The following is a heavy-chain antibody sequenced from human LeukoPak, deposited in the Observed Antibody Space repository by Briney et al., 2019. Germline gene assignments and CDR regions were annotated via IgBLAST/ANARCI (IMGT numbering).Heavy chain of an antibody. CDR1: GYTSISYG. D-gene: IGHD3-22*01. V-gene: IGHV1-18*01. J-gene: IGHJ4*02. Sequence: ASVRVSCTASGYTSISYGISWVRHSPGQGLEWMGWISAYNGNTNYAQKLQGRVTMTTDTSTSTASMELRSLRYDDTAAYYCARYYYDSSGYYGFAYWGQGTLVTVSS. CDR3: ARYYYDSSGYYGFAY. CDR2: ISAYNGNT.